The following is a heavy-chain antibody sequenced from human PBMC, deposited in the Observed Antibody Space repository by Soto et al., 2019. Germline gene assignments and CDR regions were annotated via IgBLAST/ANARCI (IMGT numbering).Heavy chain of an antibody. J-gene: IGHJ6*02. V-gene: IGHV4-39*07. CDR3: ARDPSIVVVPAAMGYYYGMDV. CDR2: IYYSGST. D-gene: IGHD2-2*01. Sequence: SETLSLTCTVSGGSISSSSYYWGWIRQPPGKGLEWIGSIYYSGSTYYNPSLKSRVTISVDTSKNQFSLKLSSVTAADTAVYYCARDPSIVVVPAAMGYYYGMDVWGQGTTVTVSS. CDR1: GGSISSSSYY.